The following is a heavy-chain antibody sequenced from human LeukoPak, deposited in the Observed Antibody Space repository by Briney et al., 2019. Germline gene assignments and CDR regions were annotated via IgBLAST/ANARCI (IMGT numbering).Heavy chain of an antibody. CDR2: IYYSGST. V-gene: IGHV4-59*01. CDR1: GGSISSYY. Sequence: SETLSLTCTVSGGSISSYYWSWIRQPPGKGLEWIGYIYYSGSTNYNPSLKSRVTISVDTSKNQFSLKLSSVTAADTAVYYCARGRLWSGYTGDWFDPWGQGTLVTVSS. D-gene: IGHD3-3*01. J-gene: IGHJ5*02. CDR3: ARGRLWSGYTGDWFDP.